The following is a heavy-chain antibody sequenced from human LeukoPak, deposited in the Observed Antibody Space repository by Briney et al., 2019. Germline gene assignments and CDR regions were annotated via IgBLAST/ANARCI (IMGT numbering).Heavy chain of an antibody. Sequence: SGGSLRLSCATSGFTFSSNWMSWVRHVPGRGLEWVSVISGNGHDTFYIDSVKGRFTISRDNSMNTLYLQMNSLGVEDAALYYCARDRVPGTSPKMDSWGQGTLVTVSS. CDR1: GFTFSSNW. CDR2: ISGNGHDT. D-gene: IGHD1-7*01. J-gene: IGHJ4*02. CDR3: ARDRVPGTSPKMDS. V-gene: IGHV3-23*01.